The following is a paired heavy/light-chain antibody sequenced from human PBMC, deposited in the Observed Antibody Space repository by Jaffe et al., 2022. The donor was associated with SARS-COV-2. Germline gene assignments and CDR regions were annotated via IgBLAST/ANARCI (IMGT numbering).Heavy chain of an antibody. Sequence: EVQLVESGGDLVEPGRSLRLSCTASGFTFRDYAMNWVRQAPGKGLEWVGSIRKKDSGGTTEYATSVKGRFSISRDDSKSIAYLQMNSLKIEDTAVYFCTRGYTNPFDCWGQGTLVTVSS. CDR3: TRGYTNPFDC. CDR1: GFTFRDYA. CDR2: IRKKDSGGTT. J-gene: IGHJ4*02. V-gene: IGHV3-49*04. D-gene: IGHD1-1*01.
Light chain of an antibody. CDR1: QGIRND. CDR3: LQHNTYPWT. J-gene: IGKJ1*01. V-gene: IGKV1-17*01. CDR2: AAS. Sequence: DIQMTQSPASLSASVGDRVTITCRASQGIRNDLGWYQQKPGKAPKRLIYAASKLQSGVPSRFSGSGSGTEFTLTISSLQPEDFATYYCLQHNTYPWTFGQGTKVEIK.